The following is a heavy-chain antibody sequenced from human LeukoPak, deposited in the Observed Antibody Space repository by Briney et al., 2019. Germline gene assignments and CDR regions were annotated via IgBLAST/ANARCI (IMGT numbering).Heavy chain of an antibody. J-gene: IGHJ4*02. CDR3: AKDLRRYDYGGKRGFDS. Sequence: GGSLRLSCAASAASGFTFSSYAFHWVRQAPGKGLEWVAVISCDGNNKYYADSVKGRFTVSRDNSKNTLYLQFNSLRAEDTAVYYCAKDLRRYDYGGKRGFDSWGQGTLVTVSS. D-gene: IGHD4-23*01. CDR2: ISCDGNNK. CDR1: GFTFSSYA. V-gene: IGHV3-30-3*01.